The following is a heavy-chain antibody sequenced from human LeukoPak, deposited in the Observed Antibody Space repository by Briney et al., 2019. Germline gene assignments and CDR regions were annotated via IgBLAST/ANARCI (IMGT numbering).Heavy chain of an antibody. D-gene: IGHD1-14*01. CDR3: ARGRITPLRFGY. Sequence: SQTLSLTCAVSGGSISSGGYSWSWIRQPPGKGLEWIGEINHSGSTNYNPSLKSRVTISVDTSKNQFSLKLSSVTAADTAVYYCARGRITPLRFGYWGQGTLVTVSS. CDR2: INHSGST. CDR1: GGSISSGGYS. V-gene: IGHV4-30-2*01. J-gene: IGHJ4*02.